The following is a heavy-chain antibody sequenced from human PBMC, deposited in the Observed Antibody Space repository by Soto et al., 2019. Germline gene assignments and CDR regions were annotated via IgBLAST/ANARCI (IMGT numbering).Heavy chain of an antibody. CDR3: ARDVAGATREYYYGMDV. D-gene: IGHD1-26*01. CDR2: IYYSGST. CDR1: GGSVSSGTYY. V-gene: IGHV4-61*01. Sequence: PSETLSLTCTVSGGSVSSGTYYWSWIRQPPGKGLEWIGYIYYSGSTNYNPSLKSRVTISVDTSKNQFTLKLSSVTAADTAVYYCARDVAGATREYYYGMDVWGQGTTVTVSS. J-gene: IGHJ6*02.